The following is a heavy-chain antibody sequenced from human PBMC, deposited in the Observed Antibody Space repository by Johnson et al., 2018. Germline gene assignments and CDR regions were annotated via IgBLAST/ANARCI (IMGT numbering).Heavy chain of an antibody. CDR1: GFSFNKYW. Sequence: VQLQESGGAVVQPGGSLRLSCAASGFSFNKYWMHWVRQAPGKGLVWVSRINTEGNSANYADSVKGRFTISRDNAKNTRFLQMNRLRVEDTAIYYCASGYCSGRNCSYYYYYMGVLGRGTTVTVSS. CDR3: ASGYCSGRNCSYYYYYMGV. CDR2: INTEGNSA. J-gene: IGHJ6*03. D-gene: IGHD2-15*01. V-gene: IGHV3-74*01.